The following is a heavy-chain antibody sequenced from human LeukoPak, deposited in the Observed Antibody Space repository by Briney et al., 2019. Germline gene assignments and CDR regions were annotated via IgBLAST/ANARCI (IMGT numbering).Heavy chain of an antibody. CDR3: TRGSIAYYYMDV. D-gene: IGHD3-22*01. V-gene: IGHV4-59*01. Sequence: SETLSLTCTVSGGSISSYYWSWIRQPPGKGLEWIGNIYYSGSTNYNPSLKSRVTISVDTSKNQFSLRLSSVTAADTAVYYCTRGSIAYYYMDVWGKGTTVTISS. CDR1: GGSISSYY. CDR2: IYYSGST. J-gene: IGHJ6*03.